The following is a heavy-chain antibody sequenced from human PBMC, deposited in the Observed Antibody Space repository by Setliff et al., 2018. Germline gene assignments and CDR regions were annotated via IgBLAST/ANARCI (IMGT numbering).Heavy chain of an antibody. J-gene: IGHJ4*02. CDR2: VYYSGNT. D-gene: IGHD3-22*01. V-gene: IGHV4-39*07. CDR1: GGSISTTDYY. Sequence: SETLSLTCTVSGGSISTTDYYWGWIRQPPGKGLEWIGCVYYSGNTYYSPSLKSRVTMFVDTSKNQFSLMLYSVTAADTAIYYCARYDSSGYSEDYYFDSWGQGTLVTVSS. CDR3: ARYDSSGYSEDYYFDS.